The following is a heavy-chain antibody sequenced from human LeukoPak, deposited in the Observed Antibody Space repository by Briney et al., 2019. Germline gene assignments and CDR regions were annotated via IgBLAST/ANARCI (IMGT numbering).Heavy chain of an antibody. D-gene: IGHD2-15*01. V-gene: IGHV4-30-4*08. CDR2: IYYSGST. Sequence: PSQTLSLTCAVYGSSFSSYYWSWIRQPPGKGLEWIGYIYYSGSTYYNPSLKSRVTISVDTSKNQFSLKLSSVTAADTAVYYCARGRIAATHYYYYYYMDVWGKGTTVTVSS. CDR1: GSSFSSYY. CDR3: ARGRIAATHYYYYYYMDV. J-gene: IGHJ6*03.